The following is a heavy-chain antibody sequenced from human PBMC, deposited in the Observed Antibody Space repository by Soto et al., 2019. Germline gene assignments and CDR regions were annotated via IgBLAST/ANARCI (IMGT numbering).Heavy chain of an antibody. D-gene: IGHD5-18*01. CDR3: AEGGGGHSYGYSWFDP. CDR2: IYYSGST. CDR1: GGSISSYY. Sequence: PSETLSLTCTVSGGSISSYYWSWIRQPPGKGLEWIGYIYYSGSTNYNPSLKSRVTISVDTSKNQFSLKLSSVTAADTAVYYCAEGGGGHSYGYSWFDPWGQGTLVTVSS. V-gene: IGHV4-59*01. J-gene: IGHJ5*02.